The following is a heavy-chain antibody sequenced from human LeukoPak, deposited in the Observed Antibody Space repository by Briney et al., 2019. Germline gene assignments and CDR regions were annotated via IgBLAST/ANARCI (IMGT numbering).Heavy chain of an antibody. Sequence: AESLRLSCAASGFTFSSYAMSWVRQAPGKGLEWVSSISGSNDNTYYADSVKDRFTISRDNSKNTLSPQMNSLRAEDTAVYYCAKGRGTTVTSAANYWGQGTLVTVSS. CDR1: GFTFSSYA. D-gene: IGHD4-17*01. V-gene: IGHV3-23*01. CDR2: ISGSNDNT. CDR3: AKGRGTTVTSAANY. J-gene: IGHJ4*02.